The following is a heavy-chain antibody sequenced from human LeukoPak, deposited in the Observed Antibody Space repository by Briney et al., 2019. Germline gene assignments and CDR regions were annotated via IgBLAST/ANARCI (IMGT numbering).Heavy chain of an antibody. Sequence: GGSLRLSCAASGFTFSSYSMNWVRQAPGRGLEWVSYISSSSSTIYYADSVKGRFTISRDNAKNSLYLQMNSLRAEDTAVYYCARVPGDGDAFDIWGQGTMVTVSS. CDR1: GFTFSSYS. D-gene: IGHD2-21*02. CDR3: ARVPGDGDAFDI. J-gene: IGHJ3*02. CDR2: ISSSSSTI. V-gene: IGHV3-48*01.